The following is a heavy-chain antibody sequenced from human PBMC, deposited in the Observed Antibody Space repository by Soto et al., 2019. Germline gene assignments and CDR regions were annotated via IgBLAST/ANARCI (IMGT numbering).Heavy chain of an antibody. CDR1: GYTFTSYG. Sequence: ASVKVSCKASGYTFTSYGISWVRQAPVQGLEWMGWISAYNGNTNYAQKLQGRGTMTTDTSTSTAYMELRSLRSDDTAVYYCARDLGDSSGWQVAETPPDYWGQGTLVTVSS. D-gene: IGHD6-19*01. V-gene: IGHV1-18*01. CDR3: ARDLGDSSGWQVAETPPDY. J-gene: IGHJ4*02. CDR2: ISAYNGNT.